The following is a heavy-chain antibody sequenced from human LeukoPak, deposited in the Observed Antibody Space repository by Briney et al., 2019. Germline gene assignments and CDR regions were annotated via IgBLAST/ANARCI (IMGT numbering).Heavy chain of an antibody. CDR3: ARDFFHGHCSGLTCFLLDS. Sequence: ASVKVSCKASCYTFTSYGISWVRQAPGQGLEWMGWISANNGNTNYAQKFQGRLTMTTDTSTNTAYMELRSLRPDDTAVYYCARDFFHGHCSGLTCFLLDSWGQGSLVTVSS. CDR2: ISANNGNT. CDR1: CYTFTSYG. V-gene: IGHV1-18*01. D-gene: IGHD2-15*01. J-gene: IGHJ4*02.